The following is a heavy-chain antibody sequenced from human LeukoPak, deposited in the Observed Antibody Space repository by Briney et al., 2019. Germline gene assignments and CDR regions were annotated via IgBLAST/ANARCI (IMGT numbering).Heavy chain of an antibody. CDR2: IYYSGST. CDR3: ARSLYCSSVNCPTQTWFDP. J-gene: IGHJ5*02. V-gene: IGHV4-59*08. Sequence: PSKTLSLSCTVTGGSMSNFYWTWIRQPPRKGLEWIANIYYSGSTNYNPSLKSRVTMSIDTSKNQFSLKLSSVTAADTAVYYCARSLYCSSVNCPTQTWFDPWGQGTLVSVSS. D-gene: IGHD2-2*01. CDR1: GGSMSNFY.